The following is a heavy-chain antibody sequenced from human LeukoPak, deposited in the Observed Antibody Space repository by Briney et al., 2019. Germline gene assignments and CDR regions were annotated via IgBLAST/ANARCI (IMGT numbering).Heavy chain of an antibody. Sequence: GRSLRLSCAASGFTFSSYAMHWVRQAPGKGLEWVAVISYDGSNKYYADSVKGRFTISRDNSKNTLYLQMNSLRAEDTAAYYCARSRGTVVTGVGYYGMDVWGQGTTVTVSS. V-gene: IGHV3-30-3*01. D-gene: IGHD4-23*01. CDR2: ISYDGSNK. J-gene: IGHJ6*02. CDR3: ARSRGTVVTGVGYYGMDV. CDR1: GFTFSSYA.